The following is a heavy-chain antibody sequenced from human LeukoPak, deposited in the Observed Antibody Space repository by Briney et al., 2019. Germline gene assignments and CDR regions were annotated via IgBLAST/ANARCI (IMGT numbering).Heavy chain of an antibody. V-gene: IGHV3-30*02. D-gene: IGHD6-25*01. CDR3: EKDHVTEQRAETYFDY. Sequence: PGGSLRLSCVASGFAFSGYGMHWVRQAPGKGLEWVAFIRYSGGIEYYADSVKGRFTISRDNSKHTLYLQVNSLRVEDTAIYYCEKDHVTEQRAETYFDYWARGPRVTVSS. CDR1: GFAFSGYG. CDR2: IRYSGGIE. J-gene: IGHJ4*02.